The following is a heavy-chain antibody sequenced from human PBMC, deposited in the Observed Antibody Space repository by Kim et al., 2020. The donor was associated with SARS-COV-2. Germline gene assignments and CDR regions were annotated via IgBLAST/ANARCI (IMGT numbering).Heavy chain of an antibody. Sequence: ASVKVSCKVSGYTLTELSMHWVRQAPGKGLEWMGGFDPEDGETIYAQKFQGRVTMTEDTSTDTAYMELSSLRSEDTAVSYCATFSRPYYYGSGSYHGMDVWGQGTTVTVSS. V-gene: IGHV1-24*01. CDR1: GYTLTELS. CDR3: ATFSRPYYYGSGSYHGMDV. CDR2: FDPEDGET. J-gene: IGHJ6*02. D-gene: IGHD3-10*01.